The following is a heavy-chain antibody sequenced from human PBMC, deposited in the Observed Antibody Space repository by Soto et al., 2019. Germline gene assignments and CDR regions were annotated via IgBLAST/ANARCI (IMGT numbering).Heavy chain of an antibody. Sequence: PGGSLRLSCAASGFTFSSYAMTWVRQAPGKGLEWMSSISDDGDGSYYADSVKGRFTISRDNSKNTLYLQMNSLRAEDTAVYFCARSASDSSGYHFDYWGQGTLVTVSS. CDR1: GFTFSSYA. CDR2: ISDDGDGS. V-gene: IGHV3-23*01. CDR3: ARSASDSSGYHFDY. J-gene: IGHJ4*02. D-gene: IGHD3-22*01.